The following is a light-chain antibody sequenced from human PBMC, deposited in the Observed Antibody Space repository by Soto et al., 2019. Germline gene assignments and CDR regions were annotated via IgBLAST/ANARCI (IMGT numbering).Light chain of an antibody. V-gene: IGLV3-9*01. CDR2: RDS. J-gene: IGLJ2*01. CDR3: QVWDSSTAYVV. CDR1: NIGSKN. Sequence: SYELTQPLSVSVALGQTARITCGGNNIGSKNVHWYQQKPCQAPVLVIYRDSNRPSGIPERFSGSNSGNTATLTISRAQAGDEADYYCQVWDSSTAYVVFGGGTKLTLL.